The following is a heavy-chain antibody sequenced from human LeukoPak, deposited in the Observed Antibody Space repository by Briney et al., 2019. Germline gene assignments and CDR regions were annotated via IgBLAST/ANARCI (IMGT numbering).Heavy chain of an antibody. D-gene: IGHD3-22*01. CDR3: ARAYYYDSSGYYFEGFDP. CDR2: IYYSGST. Sequence: SQTLSLTCTVSGGSISSGDYYWSWIRQPPGKGLEWIGYIYYSGSTYYNPSLKSRVTISVDTSKNQFSLKLSSVTAADTAVYYCARAYYYDSSGYYFEGFDPWGQGTLVTVSS. V-gene: IGHV4-30-4*01. J-gene: IGHJ5*02. CDR1: GGSISSGDYY.